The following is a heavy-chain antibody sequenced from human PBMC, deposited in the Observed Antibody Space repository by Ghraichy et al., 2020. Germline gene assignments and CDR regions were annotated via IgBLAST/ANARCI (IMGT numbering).Heavy chain of an antibody. D-gene: IGHD6-19*01. CDR2: IKKDGSEK. Sequence: GGSLRLSCAASGFIFSGYWMSWVRQAPGKGLEWVANIKKDGSEKYYVDSVKGRFTISRDNAKNSLYLQMNSLRAEDTAVYYCARDLGSGWYFDSWGQGTLVTVSS. J-gene: IGHJ4*02. CDR1: GFIFSGYW. V-gene: IGHV3-7*01. CDR3: ARDLGSGWYFDS.